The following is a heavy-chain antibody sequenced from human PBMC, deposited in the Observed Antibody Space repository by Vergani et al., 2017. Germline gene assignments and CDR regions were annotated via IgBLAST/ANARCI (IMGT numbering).Heavy chain of an antibody. V-gene: IGHV1-18*01. D-gene: IGHD1-14*01. Sequence: QVQLVQSENEVKKPGASVKVSCKASGYTFTDFGISWLRQAPGQGLEWMGWISGYNGNTNSAQKFQGRVTMTTDTSTSTAYMELRSLRSDDTAVYYCARDKRTGSKKPYYYGMDVWGQGTTVTVSS. J-gene: IGHJ6*02. CDR3: ARDKRTGSKKPYYYGMDV. CDR2: ISGYNGNT. CDR1: GYTFTDFG.